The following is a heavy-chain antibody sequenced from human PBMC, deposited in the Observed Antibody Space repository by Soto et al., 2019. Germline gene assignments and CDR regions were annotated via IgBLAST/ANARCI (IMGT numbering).Heavy chain of an antibody. D-gene: IGHD5-18*01. CDR2: IYPGDSDT. J-gene: IGHJ6*02. CDR3: ASPISGYSYGPNYYYYYGMDV. CDR1: GYSFTSYW. V-gene: IGHV5-51*01. Sequence: GESLKISCKGSGYSFTSYWIGWVRQMPGKGLEWMGIIYPGDSDTRYSPSFQGQVTISADKSISTAYLQWSSLKASDTAMYYCASPISGYSYGPNYYYYYGMDVWGQGTTVTVSS.